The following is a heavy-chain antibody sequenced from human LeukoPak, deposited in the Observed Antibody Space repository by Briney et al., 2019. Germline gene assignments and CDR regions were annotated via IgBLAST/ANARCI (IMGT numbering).Heavy chain of an antibody. D-gene: IGHD4-23*01. CDR1: GGTFSSYA. J-gene: IGHJ4*02. CDR2: IIPIFGTA. V-gene: IGHV1-69*05. CDR3: ARGFYGGNPGD. Sequence: ASVKVSCKASGGTFSSYAISWVRQAPGQGLEWMGGIIPIFGTANYAQKFQGRVTITTDESTSTAYMELSSLGSEDTAVYYCARGFYGGNPGDWGQGTLVTASS.